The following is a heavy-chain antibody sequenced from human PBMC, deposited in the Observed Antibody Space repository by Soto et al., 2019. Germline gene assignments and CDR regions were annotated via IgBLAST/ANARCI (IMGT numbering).Heavy chain of an antibody. D-gene: IGHD3-10*01. Sequence: GSLRLSCAASGFTFSSYAMHWVRQAPGKGLEWVAVISYDGSNKYYADSVKGRFTISRDNSKNTLYLQMNSLRAEDTAVYYCARDNGATMVRGVTTPDYWGQGTLVTVS. J-gene: IGHJ4*02. CDR3: ARDNGATMVRGVTTPDY. CDR2: ISYDGSNK. V-gene: IGHV3-30-3*01. CDR1: GFTFSSYA.